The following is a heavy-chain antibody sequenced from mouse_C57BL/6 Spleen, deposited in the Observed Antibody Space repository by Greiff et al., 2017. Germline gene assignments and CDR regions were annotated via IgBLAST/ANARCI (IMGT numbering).Heavy chain of an antibody. CDR2: INPNNGGT. CDR1: GYTFTDYN. Sequence: EVQLQQSGPELVKPGASVKIPCKASGYTFTDYNMDWVKQSHGKSLEWIGDINPNNGGTIYNQKFKGKATLTVDKSSSTAYMELRSLTSEDTAVYYCARGAYYGSSYVGYFDVWGTGTTVTVSS. CDR3: ARGAYYGSSYVGYFDV. J-gene: IGHJ1*03. V-gene: IGHV1-18*01. D-gene: IGHD1-1*01.